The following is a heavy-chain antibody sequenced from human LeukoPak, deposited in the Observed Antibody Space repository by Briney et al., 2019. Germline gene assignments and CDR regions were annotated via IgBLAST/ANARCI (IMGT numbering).Heavy chain of an antibody. CDR2: IRQDGNEK. J-gene: IGHJ5*02. CDR1: GFTFSNFW. V-gene: IGHV3-7*01. Sequence: PGGSLRLSCAASGFTFSNFWMSWVRQAPGKGLEWVANIRQDGNEKYYVDSLKGRFTISRDNAKNSVYLQMSSLRAEDTAVYYCAKDLKLSCSSTSCPNWFDPWGQGTLVTVSS. D-gene: IGHD2-2*01. CDR3: AKDLKLSCSSTSCPNWFDP.